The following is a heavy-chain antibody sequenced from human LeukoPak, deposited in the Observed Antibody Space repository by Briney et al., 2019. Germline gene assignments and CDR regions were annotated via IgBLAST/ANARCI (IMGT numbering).Heavy chain of an antibody. V-gene: IGHV1-46*01. CDR3: LLYDYVWGSYRLIDY. D-gene: IGHD3-16*02. CDR1: GYTFTSYY. J-gene: IGHJ4*02. Sequence: ASVKVSCKASGYTFTSYYMHWVRQAPGQGLEWMGIINPGGGSTSYAQKFQGRVTMTRDTSTSTVYMELSSLRSEDAAVYYCLLYDYVWGSYRLIDYWGQGTLVTVSS. CDR2: INPGGGST.